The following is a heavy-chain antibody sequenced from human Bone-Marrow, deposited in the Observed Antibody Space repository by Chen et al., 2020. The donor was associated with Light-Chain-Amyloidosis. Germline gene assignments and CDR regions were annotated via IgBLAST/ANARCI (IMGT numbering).Heavy chain of an antibody. V-gene: IGHV5-51*01. CDR3: ARRRDGYNFDY. J-gene: IGHJ4*02. CDR2: IYPDDSDA. CDR1: GYTFPNYW. Sequence: VQLDQSGPEVKKPGESLKISCMGSGYTFPNYWIGWVRQMPGKGLEWMGVIYPDDSDARYSPSFEGQVTISADKSITTAYLQWRSLKASDTAMYYCARRRDGYNFDYWGQGTLVTVSS. D-gene: IGHD5-12*01.